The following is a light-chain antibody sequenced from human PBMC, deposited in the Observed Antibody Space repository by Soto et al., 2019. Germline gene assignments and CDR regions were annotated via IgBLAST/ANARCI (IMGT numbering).Light chain of an antibody. J-gene: IGKJ4*01. CDR1: QSVSSN. CDR2: VAS. V-gene: IGKV3-15*01. CDR3: QQYNNWPLT. Sequence: EIVMTQSPATLSVSPGERATLSCRARQSVSSNLAGYQQKPGQAPRLLIYVASTRATGIPARFSGSGSGTEFTLTISSLQSEDFAVYYCQQYNNWPLTFGGGTKVEIK.